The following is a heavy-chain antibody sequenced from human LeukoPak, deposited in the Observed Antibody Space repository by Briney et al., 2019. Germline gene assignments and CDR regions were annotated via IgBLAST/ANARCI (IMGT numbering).Heavy chain of an antibody. Sequence: GGSLRLSCAASGFTFSYWMSWVRQAPGKGVEWVANIKQDGSEKYYVDSVKGRFTISRDNAKNSLYLQMNSLRAEDTAVYYCARDAATVVTKYFDYWGQGTLVTVSS. V-gene: IGHV3-7*01. CDR3: ARDAATVVTKYFDY. D-gene: IGHD4-23*01. CDR2: IKQDGSEK. J-gene: IGHJ4*02. CDR1: GFTFSYW.